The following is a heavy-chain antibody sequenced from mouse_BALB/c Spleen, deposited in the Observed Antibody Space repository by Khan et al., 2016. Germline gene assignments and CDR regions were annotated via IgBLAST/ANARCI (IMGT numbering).Heavy chain of an antibody. CDR2: ISYSGST. Sequence: EVQLQESGPGLVKPSQSLSLTCTVTGYSITSDYAWNWIRQFPGNKLEWMGYISYSGSTRYYPSLKSRISITRDTSKHQFFLQLNSVTTEDTATYYCARTPTAYYTMDYWGQGTSVTVSS. J-gene: IGHJ4*01. V-gene: IGHV3-2*02. CDR3: ARTPTAYYTMDY. D-gene: IGHD1-2*01. CDR1: GYSITSDYA.